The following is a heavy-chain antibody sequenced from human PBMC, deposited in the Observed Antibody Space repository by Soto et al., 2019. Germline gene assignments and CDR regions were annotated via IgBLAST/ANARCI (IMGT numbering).Heavy chain of an antibody. CDR3: AKTDPGGRCSGICYPDY. CDR1: GFTFSTYA. Sequence: QVHLVESGGGVVQPGQSLRLSCAASGFTFSTYAMHWLRQAPAKGLGWGAFISYDATNKFYGDSVKGRFTISRDNSKNTLYLQMNSLRPEDTAVYYCAKTDPGGRCSGICYPDYWGQGTLVTVSS. J-gene: IGHJ4*02. D-gene: IGHD2-15*01. CDR2: ISYDATNK. V-gene: IGHV3-30*18.